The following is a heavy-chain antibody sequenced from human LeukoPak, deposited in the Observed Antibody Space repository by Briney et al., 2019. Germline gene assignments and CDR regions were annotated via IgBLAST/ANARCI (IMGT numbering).Heavy chain of an antibody. CDR1: GFTFSSYE. D-gene: IGHD2-2*01. J-gene: IGHJ4*02. CDR3: ARDGDCSSTSCYPYYYFDY. CDR2: ISSSGSTI. V-gene: IGHV3-48*03. Sequence: GGSLRLSCAASGFTFSSYEMNWVRQAPEKGLEWVSYISSSGSTIYYADSVKGRFTISRDNAKNSLYLQMNSLRAEDTAAYYCARDGDCSSTSCYPYYYFDYWGQGTLVTVSS.